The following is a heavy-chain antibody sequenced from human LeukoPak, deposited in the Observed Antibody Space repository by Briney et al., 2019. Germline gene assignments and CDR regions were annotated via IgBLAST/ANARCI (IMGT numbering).Heavy chain of an antibody. V-gene: IGHV1-2*02. CDR2: INPNSGGT. CDR3: ASSARSGYLTDYFDY. J-gene: IGHJ4*02. D-gene: IGHD3-3*01. Sequence: ASVKVSCKASGYTFTGYYVHWVRQAPGQGLEWMGWINPNSGGTNYAQKFQGRVTMTRDTSISTAYMELSRLRSDDTAVYYCASSARSGYLTDYFDYWGQGTLVTVSS. CDR1: GYTFTGYY.